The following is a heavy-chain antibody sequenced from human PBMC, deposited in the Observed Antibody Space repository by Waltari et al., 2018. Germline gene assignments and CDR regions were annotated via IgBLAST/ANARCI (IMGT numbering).Heavy chain of an antibody. CDR1: GVTLAGTV. CDR2: VRSKHNNFAT. CDR3: TTGIVELESERAAF. D-gene: IGHD1-1*01. Sequence: EVQVVEYGGGFIQTGESLRLSCVASGVTLAGTVMAWVRQSPGKGLQWIGRVRSKHNNFATVYAESMRGRSMVSRNASMNTAYLQIDNVTPDDTAVYYCTTGIVELESERAAFWGRGVLVTVTS. V-gene: IGHV3-73*01. J-gene: IGHJ4*02.